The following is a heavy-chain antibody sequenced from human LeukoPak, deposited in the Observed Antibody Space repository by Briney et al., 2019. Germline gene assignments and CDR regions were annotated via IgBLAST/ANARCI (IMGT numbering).Heavy chain of an antibody. J-gene: IGHJ4*02. D-gene: IGHD6-13*01. V-gene: IGHV3-23*01. CDR1: GFTFSSYA. Sequence: PGGSLRLSCVASGFTFSSYAMSWVRQAPGKGLEWVSAISGSGGSTYYADSVKGRFTISRDNSKNTLYLQMNSLRAEDTAVYYCAKRRSIAAAGTVDYWGQGTLVPVSS. CDR2: ISGSGGST. CDR3: AKRRSIAAAGTVDY.